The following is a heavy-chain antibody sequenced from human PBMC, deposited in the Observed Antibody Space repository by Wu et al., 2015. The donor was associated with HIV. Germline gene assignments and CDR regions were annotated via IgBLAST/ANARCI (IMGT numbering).Heavy chain of an antibody. CDR2: FDPEDGET. J-gene: IGHJ2*01. Sequence: QVQLVQSGAEVKKPGASVKVSCKVSGYTLTELSMHWVRQAPGKGLEWMGGFDPEDGETIYAQKFQGRVTMTRDTSISTAYMELSSLKSEDTAVYYCARAASFFYDKHGYYRNWYFDVWGRGTLVAVSS. CDR1: GYTLTELS. V-gene: IGHV1-24*01. CDR3: ARAASFFYDKHGYYRNWYFDV. D-gene: IGHD3-22*01.